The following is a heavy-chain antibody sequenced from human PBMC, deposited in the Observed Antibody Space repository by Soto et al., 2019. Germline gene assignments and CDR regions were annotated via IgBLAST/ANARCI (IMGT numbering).Heavy chain of an antibody. J-gene: IGHJ4*02. CDR3: ARGGIAAAAPPDY. CDR1: GGSISSGGYY. CDR2: IYYSGST. V-gene: IGHV4-31*03. Sequence: PSETLSLTCTGSGGSISSGGYYWSWIRQHPGKGLEWIGYIYYSGSTYYNPSLKSRVTISVDTSKNQFSLKLSSVTAADTAVYYCARGGIAAAAPPDYWGQGTLVTVS. D-gene: IGHD6-13*01.